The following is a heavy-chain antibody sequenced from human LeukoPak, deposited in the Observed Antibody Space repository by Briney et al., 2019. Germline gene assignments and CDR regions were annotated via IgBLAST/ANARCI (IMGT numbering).Heavy chain of an antibody. CDR3: AKVDYDFWSGYSPYHFDY. CDR2: ISGTGGST. CDR1: GFAYSSYA. J-gene: IGHJ4*02. V-gene: IGHV3-23*01. D-gene: IGHD3-3*01. Sequence: GGCLRLSCAASGFAYSSYAMSGVRQAPGKGLECVSAISGTGGSTYYADSVKGRFTISRDNSKDTLYLQMNSLRAEDTAVYYCAKVDYDFWSGYSPYHFDYWGQGTLVTVSS.